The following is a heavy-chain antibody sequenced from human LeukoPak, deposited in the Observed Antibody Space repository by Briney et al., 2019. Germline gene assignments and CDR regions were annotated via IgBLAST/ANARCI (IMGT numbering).Heavy chain of an antibody. Sequence: GGSLRLSCAASGFTFSNYAMSWVRQAPGKGLEWVSGLRGSGDTTYYANSVKGRFTISRDNFKNTLYLQMNSLRAEDTAISFCANLVCGYFTSSSSTVAFDHWGQGTLVTVSS. CDR3: ANLVCGYFTSSSSTVAFDH. D-gene: IGHD2-2*03. CDR1: GFTFSNYA. CDR2: LRGSGDTT. J-gene: IGHJ4*02. V-gene: IGHV3-23*01.